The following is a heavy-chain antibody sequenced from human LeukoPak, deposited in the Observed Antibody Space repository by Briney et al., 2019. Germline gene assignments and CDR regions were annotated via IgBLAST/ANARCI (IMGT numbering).Heavy chain of an antibody. CDR3: ERDLKMEH. CDR2: IYHSGST. J-gene: IGHJ1*01. Sequence: PSETLSLTCTVSGYSISSGYYWGWIRQPPGKGLEWIGSIYHSGSTYYNPSLKSRVTISVDTSKNQFSLKLSSVTAADTAVYYCERDLKMEHWGQGTLVTVSS. CDR1: GYSISSGYY. D-gene: IGHD2-8*01. V-gene: IGHV4-38-2*02.